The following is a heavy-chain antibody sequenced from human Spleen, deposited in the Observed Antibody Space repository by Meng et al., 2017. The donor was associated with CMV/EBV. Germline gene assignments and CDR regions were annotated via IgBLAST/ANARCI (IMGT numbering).Heavy chain of an antibody. J-gene: IGHJ4*02. CDR2: INQDGSEK. CDR1: GFTFNRYW. V-gene: IGHV3-7*01. D-gene: IGHD6-25*01. CDR3: ARVPPYSSGCPGDY. Sequence: GESLKISCEGSGFTFNRYWLSWVRQAPGKGLEWVANINQDGSEKEYVDSVKGRFTISRDNAKNSLYLQMNSLRAEDTAVYYCARVPPYSSGCPGDYWGQGTLVTVSS.